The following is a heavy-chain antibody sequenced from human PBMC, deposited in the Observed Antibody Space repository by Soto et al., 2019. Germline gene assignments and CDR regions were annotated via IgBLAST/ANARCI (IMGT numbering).Heavy chain of an antibody. V-gene: IGHV4-30-4*01. CDR3: AREEALIVVPTGGIDYSFDY. D-gene: IGHD3-22*01. CDR2: IYYSGST. Sequence: SETLSLTCTVSGASISSGDHFWTWLRQPPGKGLEWIGYIYYSGSTYYNPSLKSRVAISVDTSKNQFSLTLTSVTAADTAVYFCAREEALIVVPTGGIDYSFDYWGQGTLVTVPQ. CDR1: GASISSGDHF. J-gene: IGHJ4*02.